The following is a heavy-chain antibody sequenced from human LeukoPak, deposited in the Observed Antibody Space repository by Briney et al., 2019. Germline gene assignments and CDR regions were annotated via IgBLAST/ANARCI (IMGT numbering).Heavy chain of an antibody. CDR3: AATDYGDY. V-gene: IGHV1-18*04. J-gene: IGHJ4*02. CDR1: GYDFTAYT. CDR2: ITTYNGDT. Sequence: ASVKVSCEASGYDFTAYTLNWVRQAPGQGPEWMGRITTYNGDTNYAQKLQGRVTMTTDTSTSTAYMELRSLRSDDTAVYYCAATDYGDYWGQGTLVTVSS.